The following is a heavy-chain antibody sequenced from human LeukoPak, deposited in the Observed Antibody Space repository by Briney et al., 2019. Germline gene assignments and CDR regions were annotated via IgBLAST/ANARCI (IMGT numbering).Heavy chain of an antibody. D-gene: IGHD3-16*01. V-gene: IGHV3-7*01. CDR2: IKPDGSEK. CDR1: GFTFSSYW. J-gene: IGHJ4*02. Sequence: QAGGSLRLSCAASGFTFSSYWMSWVRQAPGKGLEWVAKIKPDGSEKYYVDSVKGRFTISRDNAKNSLYVQMNSLRAEDTAVYYCARARFYFDYWGQGILVTVSS. CDR3: ARARFYFDY.